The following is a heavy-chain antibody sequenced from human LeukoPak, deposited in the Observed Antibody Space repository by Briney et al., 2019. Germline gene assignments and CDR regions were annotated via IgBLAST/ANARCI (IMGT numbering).Heavy chain of an antibody. V-gene: IGHV3-30-3*01. J-gene: IGHJ5*02. Sequence: GGSLRLSCAASGFTFSSYAMHWVRQAPGKGLEWVAVISYDGSNKYYADSVKGRFTISRDNSKNTLYLQMNSLRAEDTAVCYCAREQLLWFGELLPRGWFDPWGQGTLVTVSS. D-gene: IGHD3-10*01. CDR3: AREQLLWFGELLPRGWFDP. CDR1: GFTFSSYA. CDR2: ISYDGSNK.